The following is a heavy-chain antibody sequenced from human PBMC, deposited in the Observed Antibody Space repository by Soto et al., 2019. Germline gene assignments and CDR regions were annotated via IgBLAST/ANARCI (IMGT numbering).Heavy chain of an antibody. Sequence: TSETLSLTCSVSGDSISSGGYYWSWIRQSPGKGLEWIGNIYYSGSTYYNPSLTSRLSMSVDTSKNQFSLQLGSVTAADTAVYYCAREFDTSGWPSGMQHDRLDPWGQGTLVTVSS. CDR1: GDSISSGGYY. CDR3: AREFDTSGWPSGMQHDRLDP. V-gene: IGHV4-31*03. J-gene: IGHJ5*02. D-gene: IGHD3-22*01. CDR2: IYYSGST.